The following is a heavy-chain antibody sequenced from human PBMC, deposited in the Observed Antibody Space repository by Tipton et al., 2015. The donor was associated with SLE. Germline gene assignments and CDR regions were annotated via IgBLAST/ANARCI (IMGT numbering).Heavy chain of an antibody. CDR1: GFTFSSYG. CDR3: ARGGGSSWYWYYYYGMDV. D-gene: IGHD6-13*01. Sequence: SLRLSCAASGFTFSSYGMHWVRQAPGKGLEWVAVISYDGSNKYYADSVKGRFTISRDNAKNSLYLQMNSLRAEDTAVYYCARGGGSSWYWYYYYGMDVWGQGTTVTVSS. J-gene: IGHJ6*02. V-gene: IGHV3-30*03. CDR2: ISYDGSNK.